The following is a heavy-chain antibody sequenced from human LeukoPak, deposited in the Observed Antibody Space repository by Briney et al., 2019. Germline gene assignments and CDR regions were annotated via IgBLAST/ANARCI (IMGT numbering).Heavy chain of an antibody. D-gene: IGHD3-9*01. CDR1: GFSLSTSGMC. CDR3: ARIQDSRYDISTGLRYYYGMDV. Sequence: SGPTLVNPTQTLTLTCTFSGFSLSTSGMCVSWIRQPPGKALEWLALIDWDDDKYYSTSLKTRLTISKDTSKNQVVLTMTNMDPVDTATYYCARIQDSRYDISTGLRYYYGMDVWGKGTTVTVSS. V-gene: IGHV2-70*01. J-gene: IGHJ6*04. CDR2: IDWDDDK.